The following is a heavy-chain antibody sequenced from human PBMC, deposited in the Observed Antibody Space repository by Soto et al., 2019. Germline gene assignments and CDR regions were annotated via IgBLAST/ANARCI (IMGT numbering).Heavy chain of an antibody. V-gene: IGHV3-48*02. Sequence: PGGSMRLSCAASGFTFSSYSMNWVRQAPGKGLEWVSYISSSSSAIYYADSVKGRFTISRDNAKNSLYLQMNSLRDEDTAVYYCARDISGSYSYFDYWGQGTLVTVSS. J-gene: IGHJ4*02. D-gene: IGHD1-26*01. CDR2: ISSSSSAI. CDR3: ARDISGSYSYFDY. CDR1: GFTFSSYS.